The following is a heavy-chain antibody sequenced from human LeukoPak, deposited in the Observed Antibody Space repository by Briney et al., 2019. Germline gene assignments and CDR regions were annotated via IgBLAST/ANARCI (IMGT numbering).Heavy chain of an antibody. D-gene: IGHD6-13*01. CDR1: GFTFSSYA. V-gene: IGHV3-23*01. CDR3: AKASTLGYTSIWYLDY. CDR2: VCGSGGST. Sequence: GGSLRLSCAASGFTFSSYAMNWVRQAPGKGLEWVSAVCGSGGSTYYADSVKGRFTISRDNSKDTLYLQMNSLKADDTALYYCAKASTLGYTSIWYLDYWGQGTLVTVSS. J-gene: IGHJ4*02.